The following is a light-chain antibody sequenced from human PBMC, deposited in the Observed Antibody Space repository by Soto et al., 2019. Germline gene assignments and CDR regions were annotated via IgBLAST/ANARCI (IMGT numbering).Light chain of an antibody. J-gene: IGKJ4*01. CDR2: VAY. Sequence: DIQMTQSPSSLSASVGDRVTISCRASQGISNYLAWYQQKPGKAPKLLIYVAYTLKSVVPSRFSVSGSWTDFTLTISSLQPEDVATYYCQKYDSAPLTFGGGTKVEIK. CDR3: QKYDSAPLT. V-gene: IGKV1-27*01. CDR1: QGISNY.